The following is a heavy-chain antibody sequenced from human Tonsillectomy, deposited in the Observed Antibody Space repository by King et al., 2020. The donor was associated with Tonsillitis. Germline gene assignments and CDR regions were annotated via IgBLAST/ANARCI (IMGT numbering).Heavy chain of an antibody. CDR3: ARSEYSSSSYGMDV. Sequence: EVQLVESGGGLVKPGGSLRLSCAASGFTLSSYTMNWVRQAPGKGLEWVSSISSSSSYIYYADSVKGRLTISRDNAKNSLYLQMNSLRAEDTAVYYCARSEYSSSSYGMDVWGPGTTVTVSS. J-gene: IGHJ6*02. CDR1: GFTLSSYT. CDR2: ISSSSSYI. V-gene: IGHV3-21*01. D-gene: IGHD6-6*01.